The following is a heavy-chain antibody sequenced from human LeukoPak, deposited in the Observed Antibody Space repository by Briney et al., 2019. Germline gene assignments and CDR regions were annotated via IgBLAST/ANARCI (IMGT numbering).Heavy chain of an antibody. CDR2: IYTSGST. Sequence: PSETLSLTCTVSGYSISSGYYWSWIRQPAGKGLEWIGRIYTSGSTNYNPSLKSRVTISVDPSKNQFSLKLSSVTAADTAVYYCARAKSKTYYDSSGYYLWGQGTLVTVSS. V-gene: IGHV4-61*02. D-gene: IGHD3-22*01. CDR3: ARAKSKTYYDSSGYYL. CDR1: GYSISSGYY. J-gene: IGHJ4*02.